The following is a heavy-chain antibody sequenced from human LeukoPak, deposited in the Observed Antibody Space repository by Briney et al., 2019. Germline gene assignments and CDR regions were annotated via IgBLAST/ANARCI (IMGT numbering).Heavy chain of an antibody. CDR2: TYSGGNT. CDR1: GFTVSSSH. D-gene: IGHD2/OR15-2a*01. J-gene: IGHJ4*02. Sequence: GGSLRLSCAASGFTVSSSHMTWVRQTPGKGLVWVSVTYSGGNTDYADSVRGRFTISRDNSRNTLYLQMSSLRVEDTAIYYCARGRDYFPIDYWGQGTFVIVSS. V-gene: IGHV3-53*01. CDR3: ARGRDYFPIDY.